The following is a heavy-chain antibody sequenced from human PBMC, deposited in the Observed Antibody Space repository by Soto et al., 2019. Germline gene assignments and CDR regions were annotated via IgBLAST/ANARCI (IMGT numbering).Heavy chain of an antibody. CDR1: GDSVSRNSVA. Sequence: SQTLSLTCAISGDSVSRNSVAWNWIRQPPSEGLEWLGRTFYRSKWYNDYALSVKSRITINPDTSKNQFSLHLNSVTPEDMAVYYCARDLHGAVDYWGQGTVVTVSS. CDR3: ARDLHGAVDY. V-gene: IGHV6-1*01. CDR2: TFYRSKWYN. J-gene: IGHJ4*02. D-gene: IGHD4-17*01.